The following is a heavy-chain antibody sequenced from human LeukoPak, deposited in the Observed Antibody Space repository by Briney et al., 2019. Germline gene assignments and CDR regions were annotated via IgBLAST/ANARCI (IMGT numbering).Heavy chain of an antibody. D-gene: IGHD3-22*01. CDR3: ARLSSGIDPPSWAFDI. V-gene: IGHV5-51*01. J-gene: IGHJ3*02. CDR1: GYSFSIFW. CDR2: FYVANSDT. Sequence: GESLKISCKGSGYSFSIFWIGWVRQMPGKGLEWMGSFYVANSDTRYSPSFQGQVTITADNSISTAYLQWSDLKASDTAIYYCARLSSGIDPPSWAFDIWGQGTVVTVSS.